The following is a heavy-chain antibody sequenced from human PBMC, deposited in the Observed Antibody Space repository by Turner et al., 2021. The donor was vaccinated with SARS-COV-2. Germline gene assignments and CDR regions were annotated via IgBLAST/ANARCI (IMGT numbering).Heavy chain of an antibody. J-gene: IGHJ4*02. CDR1: GFTFSSHV. D-gene: IGHD2-15*01. Sequence: QVQLVESGGGVVQPGGSLRLSCAAPGFTFSSHVMHWVRQAPGKGLECVAVRSYDGSNKYYADAVRGRFTNSRDNSKNTLYLQMNSLRAEDTAVYYCAKGMGSYCSGGSCYPSTFDYWGQGTLVTVSS. CDR3: AKGMGSYCSGGSCYPSTFDY. V-gene: IGHV3-30*18. CDR2: RSYDGSNK.